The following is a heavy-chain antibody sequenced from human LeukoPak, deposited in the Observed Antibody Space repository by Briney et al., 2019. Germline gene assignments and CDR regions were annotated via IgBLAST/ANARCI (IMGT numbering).Heavy chain of an antibody. CDR2: IKEDGSQK. V-gene: IGHV3-7*01. D-gene: IGHD2-21*01. J-gene: IGHJ4*02. CDR1: GFTFSSSW. Sequence: PGGSLRLSCAASGFTFSSSWMTWVRQAPGKGPEWVANIKEDGSQKNYVDSVKGRFTISRDNAKNSLYLQMNSLRVEDTAVYYRARDRAYNTFDYWGQGTLVTVSS. CDR3: ARDRAYNTFDY.